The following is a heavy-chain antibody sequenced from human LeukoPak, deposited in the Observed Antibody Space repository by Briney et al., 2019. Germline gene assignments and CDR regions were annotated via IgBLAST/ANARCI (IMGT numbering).Heavy chain of an antibody. Sequence: SVKVSCKASGGTFSSYAISWVRQAPGQGLEWMGGIIPIFGTANYAQKFQGRVTITADKSTSTAYMGLSSLRSEDTAVYYCARAADSSSYEIGVNWFDPWGQGTLVTVSS. D-gene: IGHD6-13*01. CDR2: IIPIFGTA. CDR3: ARAADSSSYEIGVNWFDP. CDR1: GGTFSSYA. V-gene: IGHV1-69*06. J-gene: IGHJ5*02.